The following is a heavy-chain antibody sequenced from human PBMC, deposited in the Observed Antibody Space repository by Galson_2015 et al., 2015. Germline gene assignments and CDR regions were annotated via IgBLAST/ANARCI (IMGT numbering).Heavy chain of an antibody. CDR3: ARNDYYSMDV. CDR1: GGSISSDHW. D-gene: IGHD1-1*01. V-gene: IGHV4-4*02. Sequence: ETLSLTCAVSGGSISSDHWWGWVRQTPGKGLEGIGEIYHGGSTSYNPSLKSRVTMTVDKATNQYSLSMGSVTAADTAVYYCARNDYYSMDVWGKGTTVIVSS. J-gene: IGHJ6*04. CDR2: IYHGGST.